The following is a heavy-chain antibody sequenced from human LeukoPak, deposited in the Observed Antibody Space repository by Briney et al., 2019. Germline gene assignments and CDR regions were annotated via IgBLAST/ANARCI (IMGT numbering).Heavy chain of an antibody. J-gene: IGHJ6*02. CDR3: ARGGYYYGSGSHFSELYGVDV. CDR1: GYTFTSYY. D-gene: IGHD3-10*01. Sequence: ASVKVSCKASGYTFTSYYMHWVRQAPGQGLEWMGIINPSGGSTSYAQKFQGRVTMTRDTSASTVYMELSSLRSEDTAVYYCARGGYYYGSGSHFSELYGVDVWGQGTTVTVSS. V-gene: IGHV1-46*01. CDR2: INPSGGST.